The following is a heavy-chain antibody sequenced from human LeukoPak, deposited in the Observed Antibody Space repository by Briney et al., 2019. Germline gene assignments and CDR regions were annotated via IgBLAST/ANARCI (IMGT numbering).Heavy chain of an antibody. V-gene: IGHV1-46*01. CDR2: INPSGGST. D-gene: IGHD2/OR15-2a*01. J-gene: IGHJ5*02. Sequence: ASVKVSCKASGYTFTSYYIHWVRQAPGQGLEWMGIINPSGGSTSYAQKFQDRVTMTRDTSTDTVYMELSSLRSEDTALYYCARGSNPLMATTPFSDWFDPWGPGTLVTVSS. CDR3: ARGSNPLMATTPFSDWFDP. CDR1: GYTFTSYY.